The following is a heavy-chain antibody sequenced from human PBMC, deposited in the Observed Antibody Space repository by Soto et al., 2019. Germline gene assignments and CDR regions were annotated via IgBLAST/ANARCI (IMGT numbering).Heavy chain of an antibody. D-gene: IGHD3-9*01. V-gene: IGHV3-74*01. CDR1: GFTFSSYW. J-gene: IGHJ6*03. CDR3: ARVGLRYFDWLLYYYYYMDV. Sequence: GGSLRLSCAASGFTFSSYWMHWVRQAPGKGLVWVSRINSDGSSTSYADSVKGRFTISSDNAKNTLYLQMNSLRAEDTAVYYCARVGLRYFDWLLYYYYYMDVWGKGTTVTVSS. CDR2: INSDGSST.